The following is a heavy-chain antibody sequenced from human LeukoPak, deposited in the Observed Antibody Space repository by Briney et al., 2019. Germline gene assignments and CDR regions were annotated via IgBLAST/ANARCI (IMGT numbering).Heavy chain of an antibody. CDR2: IYSGGIT. D-gene: IGHD6-19*01. V-gene: IGHV3-66*02. J-gene: IGHJ4*02. Sequence: GGPLRLSRAASGFTVSTNYMSWVRQAPGKGLEWVSVIYSGGITYYADSVKGRFTISRDNSKNTLNLQMNSLRAEDTAIYYCARRHSSGSDWGQGTLVTVSS. CDR3: ARRHSSGSD. CDR1: GFTVSTNY.